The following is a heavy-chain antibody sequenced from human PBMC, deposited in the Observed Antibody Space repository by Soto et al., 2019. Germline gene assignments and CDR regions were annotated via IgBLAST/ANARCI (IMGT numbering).Heavy chain of an antibody. CDR1: GFTFSSYA. Sequence: PGGSLRLSCAASGFTFSSYAMSWVRQAPGKGLEWVSAISGSGGSTYYADSVKGRFTISRDNSKNTLFLQMNSLRAEDTAIYYCARVGVVGTYEQNAFYIWGQGTMVTVSS. D-gene: IGHD1-26*01. V-gene: IGHV3-23*01. CDR3: ARVGVVGTYEQNAFYI. CDR2: ISGSGGST. J-gene: IGHJ3*02.